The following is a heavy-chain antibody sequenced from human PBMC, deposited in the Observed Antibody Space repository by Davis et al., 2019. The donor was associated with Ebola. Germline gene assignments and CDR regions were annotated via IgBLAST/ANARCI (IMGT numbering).Heavy chain of an antibody. CDR2: IIPIFGTA. CDR1: GGTFSSYA. J-gene: IGHJ6*02. V-gene: IGHV1-69*13. D-gene: IGHD3-3*01. Sequence: AASVKVSCKASGGTFSSYAISWVRQAPGQGLEWMGGIIPIFGTANYAQKFQGRVTITADESTSTAYMELSSLRSEDTAVYYCARDPRRITIFGAPGGMDVWGQGTTVTVSS. CDR3: ARDPRRITIFGAPGGMDV.